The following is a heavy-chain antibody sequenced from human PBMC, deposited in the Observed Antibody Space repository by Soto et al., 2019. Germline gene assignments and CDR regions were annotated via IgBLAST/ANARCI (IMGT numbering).Heavy chain of an antibody. V-gene: IGHV1-8*01. CDR3: AREVNIYGLDV. CDR1: GYTFTSYD. Sequence: QVQLVQSGAEVKKPGASVKVSCKASGYTFTSYDINWVRQATGQGLEWRGWMNPNSGNTGYAQKFQGRVTMTRNTSISTAYLELSSLRAEDTAVYYWAREVNIYGLDVWGQGTTVTVSS. CDR2: MNPNSGNT. J-gene: IGHJ6*02.